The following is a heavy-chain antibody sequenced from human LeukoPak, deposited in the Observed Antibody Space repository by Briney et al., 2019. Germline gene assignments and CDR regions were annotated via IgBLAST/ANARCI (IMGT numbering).Heavy chain of an antibody. V-gene: IGHV3-20*04. CDR1: GFTFDDYG. CDR2: INWNGGST. J-gene: IGHJ4*02. D-gene: IGHD6-13*01. Sequence: GGSLRLSCAASGFTFDDYGMSWVRQAPGKGLEWVSGINWNGGSTGYAGSVKGRFTISRDNAKNSLYLQMNSLRAEDTALYYCARGWEYSSSWYFDYWGQGTLVTVSS. CDR3: ARGWEYSSSWYFDY.